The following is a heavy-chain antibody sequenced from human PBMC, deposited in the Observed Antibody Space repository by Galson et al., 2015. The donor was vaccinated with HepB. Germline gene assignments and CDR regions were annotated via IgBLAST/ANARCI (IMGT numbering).Heavy chain of an antibody. CDR3: ARAYYDFWSGYFKYPYYYYYYGMDV. CDR1: GGTFSSYA. V-gene: IGHV1-69*06. Sequence: SVKVSCKASGGTFSSYAISWVRQAPGQGLEWMGGIIPIFGTANYAQKFQGRVTITADKSTSTAYMELSSLRSEDTAVYYCARAYYDFWSGYFKYPYYYYYYGMDVWGQGTTVTVSS. CDR2: IIPIFGTA. J-gene: IGHJ6*02. D-gene: IGHD3-3*01.